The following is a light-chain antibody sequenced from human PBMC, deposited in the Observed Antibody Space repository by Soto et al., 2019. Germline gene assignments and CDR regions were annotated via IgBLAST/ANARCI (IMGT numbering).Light chain of an antibody. CDR3: QQYGSSPFT. V-gene: IGKV3-20*01. CDR2: GAS. J-gene: IGKJ3*01. Sequence: IVLTQSPGTRSLSPGDRATLSCRASQSVRSNYLTWYQQKPGQAPRLLIYGASTRAPGIPDRFSGSGSGTDFTLTISRLQPEDFAVFYCQQYGSSPFTFGPGTKVDIK. CDR1: QSVRSNY.